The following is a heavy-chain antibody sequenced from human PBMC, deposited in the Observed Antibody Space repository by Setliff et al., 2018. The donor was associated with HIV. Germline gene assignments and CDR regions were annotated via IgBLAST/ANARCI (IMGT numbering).Heavy chain of an antibody. V-gene: IGHV1-2*02. Sequence: WASVKVSCKASGYTFTGYYIHWVRQAPGQGLEWMGWIDPNSGDTNYAQKFQGRVTITSDTSVSTAYMELRRLSSDDTAVYYCARADVLLCDYWGQGTLVTVSS. CDR1: GYTFTGYY. D-gene: IGHD3-16*01. J-gene: IGHJ4*02. CDR2: IDPNSGDT. CDR3: ARADVLLCDY.